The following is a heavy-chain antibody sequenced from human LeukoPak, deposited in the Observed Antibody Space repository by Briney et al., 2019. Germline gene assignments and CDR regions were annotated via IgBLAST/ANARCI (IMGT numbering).Heavy chain of an antibody. CDR3: ARVKGGIAAAGNYFDY. Sequence: PGGSLRLSCAASGFAFSSYAMHWVRQGPGKGLEWVALVSYDGGSKYYADSVKGRLTISRDNSKNTLHLQMNSLRTEDTAVYYCARVKGGIAAAGNYFDYWGQGTPVTVSS. CDR1: GFAFSSYA. CDR2: VSYDGGSK. D-gene: IGHD6-13*01. J-gene: IGHJ4*02. V-gene: IGHV3-30-3*01.